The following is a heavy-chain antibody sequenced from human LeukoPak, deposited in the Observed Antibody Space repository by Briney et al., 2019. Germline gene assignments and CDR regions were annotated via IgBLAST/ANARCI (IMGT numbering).Heavy chain of an antibody. CDR1: GGSISSYY. Sequence: SETLSLTCTVSGGSISSYYWSWIRQPPGKGLEYIAYIYYSGYTNYNPSLKIRVTISVYTSKNQFSLQLSSVTAADTAIYYCARGHKAFDIWGQGTMVTVSS. CDR3: ARGHKAFDI. V-gene: IGHV4-59*01. J-gene: IGHJ3*02. CDR2: IYYSGYT.